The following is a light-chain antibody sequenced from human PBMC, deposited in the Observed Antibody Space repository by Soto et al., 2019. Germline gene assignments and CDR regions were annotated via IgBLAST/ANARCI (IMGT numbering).Light chain of an antibody. J-gene: IGLJ1*01. Sequence: QSALTQPASVSGSPGQSITISYTGTSSDVGGYDYVSWYQLHPGKAPKLMIFEVSNRPSGVSYRFSGSKSGNTASLTISGLQAEDEADYFCSSYSISTAYLFGTGTKV. CDR2: EVS. CDR3: SSYSISTAYL. V-gene: IGLV2-14*01. CDR1: SSDVGGYDY.